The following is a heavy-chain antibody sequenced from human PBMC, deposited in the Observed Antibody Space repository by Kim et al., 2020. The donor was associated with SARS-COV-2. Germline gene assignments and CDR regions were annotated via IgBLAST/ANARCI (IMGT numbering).Heavy chain of an antibody. D-gene: IGHD2-2*01. CDR1: GGSISSSNW. V-gene: IGHV4-4*02. Sequence: SETLSLTCAVSGGSISSSNWWSWVRQPPGKGLEWIGEIYHSGSTNYNPSLKSRVTISVDKSKNQFSLKLSSVTAADTAVYYCAREIFTVHCSSTSCKEDAFGIWGQGTMVTVSS. J-gene: IGHJ3*02. CDR3: AREIFTVHCSSTSCKEDAFGI. CDR2: IYHSGST.